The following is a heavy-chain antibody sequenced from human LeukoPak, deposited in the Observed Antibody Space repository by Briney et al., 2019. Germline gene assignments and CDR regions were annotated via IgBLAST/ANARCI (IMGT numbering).Heavy chain of an antibody. D-gene: IGHD2-15*01. V-gene: IGHV4-38-2*02. CDR3: AREVVVVVAARGAFDY. Sequence: SETLSLTCAVSGYSISSGYYWGWIRQPPGKGLEWIGSIYHSGSTYYNPSLKSRVTISVDTSKNHFSLRLSSVTAADTAVYYCAREVVVVVAARGAFDYWGQGTLVTVSS. J-gene: IGHJ4*02. CDR2: IYHSGST. CDR1: GYSISSGYY.